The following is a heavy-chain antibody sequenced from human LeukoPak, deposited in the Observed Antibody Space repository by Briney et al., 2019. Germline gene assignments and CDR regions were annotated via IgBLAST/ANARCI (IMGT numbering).Heavy chain of an antibody. D-gene: IGHD3-22*01. V-gene: IGHV4-39*07. Sequence: SETLSLTCTVSGGSISSSSYYWSWIRQPPGKGLEWIGEINHSGSTNYNPSLKSRVTISVDTSKNQSSLKLSSVTAADTAVYYCARVYYYDSSGYDYWGQGTLVTVSS. CDR3: ARVYYYDSSGYDY. CDR2: INHSGST. J-gene: IGHJ4*02. CDR1: GGSISSSSYY.